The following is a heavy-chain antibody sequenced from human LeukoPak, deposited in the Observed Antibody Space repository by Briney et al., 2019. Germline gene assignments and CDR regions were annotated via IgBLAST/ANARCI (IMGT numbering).Heavy chain of an antibody. CDR1: GFTFSSYA. V-gene: IGHV3-23*01. CDR3: AKEESLNYYDSSGYYLSLSYFDY. J-gene: IGHJ4*02. D-gene: IGHD3-22*01. CDR2: ISGSGGST. Sequence: PGGSLRLSCAASGFTFSSYAMSWVRQAPGKGLEWVSAISGSGGSTYYADSVKGRFTISRDNSKNTLYLQMNSLRAEDTAVYYCAKEESLNYYDSSGYYLSLSYFDYWGQGTLVTVSS.